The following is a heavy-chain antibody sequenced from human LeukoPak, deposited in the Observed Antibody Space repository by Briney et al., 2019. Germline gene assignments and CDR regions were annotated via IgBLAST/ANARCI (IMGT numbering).Heavy chain of an antibody. Sequence: SVKVSCKASGGTFSSYAISWVRQAPGQGLEWMGRIIPILGIANYAQKFQGRVTITADKSTSTAYMELSSLRSEDTAVYYCARAPPFYGDYFYYFDYWGQGTLVTVSS. V-gene: IGHV1-69*04. CDR1: GGTFSSYA. D-gene: IGHD4-17*01. CDR2: IIPILGIA. CDR3: ARAPPFYGDYFYYFDY. J-gene: IGHJ4*02.